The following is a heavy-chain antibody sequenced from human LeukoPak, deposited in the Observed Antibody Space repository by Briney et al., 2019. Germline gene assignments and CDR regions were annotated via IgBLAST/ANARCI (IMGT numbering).Heavy chain of an antibody. D-gene: IGHD6-13*01. CDR1: GFTFSTYA. Sequence: GGSLRLSCAASGFTFSTYAMSWVRQAPGKGLEWVSAVNSGGSTYYADSLKGRFTISGDNSKNTLYLQMNSLRADDTAVYYCAKDWPSEWQQLPDYDAFDIWGQGTMVTVS. CDR3: AKDWPSEWQQLPDYDAFDI. V-gene: IGHV3-23*01. CDR2: VNSGGST. J-gene: IGHJ3*02.